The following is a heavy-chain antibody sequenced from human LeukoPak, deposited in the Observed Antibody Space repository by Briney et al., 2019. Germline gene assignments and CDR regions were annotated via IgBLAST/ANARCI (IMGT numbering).Heavy chain of an antibody. CDR3: AREILGSGSYPDF. CDR1: GFAFNTYA. D-gene: IGHD3-10*01. J-gene: IGHJ4*02. V-gene: IGHV3-33*01. CDR2: IWHDGSHK. Sequence: GGSLRLSCAASGFAFNTYAMHWVRQAPGQGLGWVALIWHDGSHKFYSNSVRGQFTISRDNSKNTVSLQMNNLRPEDTAVYYCAREILGSGSYPDFWGQGTLVTVSS.